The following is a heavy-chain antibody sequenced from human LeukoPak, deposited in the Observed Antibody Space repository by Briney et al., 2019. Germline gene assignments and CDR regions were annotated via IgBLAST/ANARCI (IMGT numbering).Heavy chain of an antibody. D-gene: IGHD6-13*01. Sequence: QPGGSLRLSCAASGLTFSTYWMHWVRQAPGQGPVWVSRISPDGSTTTYADSVRGRFSISRDNAKNTLYMQMNSLRVDDTAVYYCVRGSSTWSPLGDYWGQGTLVTVST. J-gene: IGHJ4*02. CDR2: ISPDGSTT. CDR3: VRGSSTWSPLGDY. CDR1: GLTFSTYW. V-gene: IGHV3-74*01.